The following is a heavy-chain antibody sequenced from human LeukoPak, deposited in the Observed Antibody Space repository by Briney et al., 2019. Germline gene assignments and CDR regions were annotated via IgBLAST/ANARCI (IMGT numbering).Heavy chain of an antibody. Sequence: SETLSLTCTVSRDSISNHYSSWLRQPPGKGLEWIGYIYYTGNTNYNPSLKSRVTISEDTSKNQVSLELSSVTAADTAVYYCVRHSRVVAFYYCGQGNLVTVSS. J-gene: IGHJ4*02. CDR2: IYYTGNT. CDR1: RDSISNHY. D-gene: IGHD2-15*01. CDR3: VRHSRVVAFYY. V-gene: IGHV4-59*08.